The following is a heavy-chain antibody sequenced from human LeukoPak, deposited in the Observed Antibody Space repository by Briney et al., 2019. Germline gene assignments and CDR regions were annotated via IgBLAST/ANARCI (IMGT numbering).Heavy chain of an antibody. CDR2: ISSSGSTI. Sequence: RTGGSLRLSCAASGFTFSDYYTSWIRQAPGKGLEWVSYISSSGSTIYYADSVKGRFTISRDNAKNSLYLQMNSLRAEDTAVYYCARVHDILTGSLDYWGQGTLVTVSS. CDR1: GFTFSDYY. D-gene: IGHD3-9*01. CDR3: ARVHDILTGSLDY. V-gene: IGHV3-11*01. J-gene: IGHJ4*02.